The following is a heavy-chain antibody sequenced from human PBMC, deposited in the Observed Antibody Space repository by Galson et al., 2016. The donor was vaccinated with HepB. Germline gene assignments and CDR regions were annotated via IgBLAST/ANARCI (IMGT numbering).Heavy chain of an antibody. V-gene: IGHV3-21*01. D-gene: IGHD3-9*01. CDR2: ISSSGDYI. CDR3: ARDLGYNVLTGYPHFYYYGMDV. J-gene: IGHJ6*02. Sequence: SLRLSCAASGFTFSSYSLNWVRQAPGKGLEWVSFISSSGDYIYYADSVKGRFTISRDNAEKSLYLQMNALRGEDTAVYYCARDLGYNVLTGYPHFYYYGMDVWGRGTTVTVSS. CDR1: GFTFSSYS.